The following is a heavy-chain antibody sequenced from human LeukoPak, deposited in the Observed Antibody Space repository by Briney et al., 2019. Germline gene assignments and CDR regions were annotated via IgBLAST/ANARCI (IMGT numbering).Heavy chain of an antibody. D-gene: IGHD4-17*01. Sequence: GGSLRLSCAASGFTFSSYGMHWVRQAPGKGLEWVAFIRYDGSNKYYADSVKGRFTISRDNVKNSLYLQMNSLRAEDTAVYYCAKEGDYPILTYDSWGQGALVTVSS. CDR3: AKEGDYPILTYDS. CDR2: IRYDGSNK. CDR1: GFTFSSYG. V-gene: IGHV3-30*02. J-gene: IGHJ5*01.